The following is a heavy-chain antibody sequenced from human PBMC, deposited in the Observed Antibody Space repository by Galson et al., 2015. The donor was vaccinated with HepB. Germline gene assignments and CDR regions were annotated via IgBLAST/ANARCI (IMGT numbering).Heavy chain of an antibody. V-gene: IGHV3-30-3*01. J-gene: IGHJ4*02. Sequence: SLRLSCAASGSSFSLYSMHWVRQAPGNGLEWVAVTSDDGDNKHYAGSVKGRFTISRDNSKNTLYLQMNSLREEDTAVYYCARDLSSAYDIDYWGQGALVTVSS. CDR1: GSSFSLYS. D-gene: IGHD3-9*01. CDR3: ARDLSSAYDIDY. CDR2: TSDDGDNK.